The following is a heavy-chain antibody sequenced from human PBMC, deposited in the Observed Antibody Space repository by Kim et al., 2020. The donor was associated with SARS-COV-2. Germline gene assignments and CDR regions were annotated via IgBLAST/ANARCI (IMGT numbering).Heavy chain of an antibody. CDR1: GFTFSSYA. CDR3: ARDGDYYDSSGYYGMDV. Sequence: GGSLRLSCAASGFTFSSYAMHWVRQAPGKGLEWVAVISYDGSNKYYADSVKGRFTISRDNSKNTLYLQMNSLRAEDTAVYYCARDGDYYDSSGYYGMDVWGQGTTVTVSS. D-gene: IGHD3-22*01. CDR2: ISYDGSNK. J-gene: IGHJ6*02. V-gene: IGHV3-30*04.